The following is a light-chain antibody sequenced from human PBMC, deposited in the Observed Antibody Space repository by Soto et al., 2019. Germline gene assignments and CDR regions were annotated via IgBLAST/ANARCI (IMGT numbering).Light chain of an antibody. CDR2: GAS. J-gene: IGKJ2*01. V-gene: IGKV3-20*01. Sequence: EIVLTQSPGTLSLSPGERATLSCRASQYVGNRLAWYQQNPGQAPRPLISGASSRATGIPDRFSGSGSGTDFTLTISRMEPEDFALYYCQQYDSLPRTFGQGTKVDIK. CDR1: QYVGNR. CDR3: QQYDSLPRT.